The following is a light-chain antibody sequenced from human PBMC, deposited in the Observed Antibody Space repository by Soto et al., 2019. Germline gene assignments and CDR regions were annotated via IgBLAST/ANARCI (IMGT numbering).Light chain of an antibody. CDR1: QSVSSNY. CDR3: QQYGSSPLT. CDR2: DAS. V-gene: IGKV3-20*01. Sequence: EIVLTQSPDTLSLSPGERATLSCRASQSVSSNYLAWYQQKPGQAPRFLIYDASSRATGLPDRFSGSGSGTDFTLTISRLEPEDFAVYYCQQYGSSPLTLGGGTKVEIK. J-gene: IGKJ4*01.